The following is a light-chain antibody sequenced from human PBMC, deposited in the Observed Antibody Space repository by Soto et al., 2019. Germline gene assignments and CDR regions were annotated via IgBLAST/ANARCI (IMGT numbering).Light chain of an antibody. CDR1: SSDVGAYNY. CDR2: DVT. Sequence: QSALAQPASASGSPGQSITISCTGTSSDVGAYNYVSWYHQHHPGKDPELIIYDVTDRPSGVSTRFSGSKSGNTASLTISGLQAEDEGDYYCSSYTTIKTVIFGGGTKLTVL. V-gene: IGLV2-14*01. CDR3: SSYTTIKTVI. J-gene: IGLJ2*01.